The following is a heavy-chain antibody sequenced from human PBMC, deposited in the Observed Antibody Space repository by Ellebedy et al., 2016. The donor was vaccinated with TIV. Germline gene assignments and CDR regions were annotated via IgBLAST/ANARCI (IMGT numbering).Heavy chain of an antibody. D-gene: IGHD2-15*01. CDR3: ARDRRGCTFCDV. J-gene: IGHJ6*02. CDR1: GFTFSSYW. CDR2: INEDGSEK. V-gene: IGHV3-7*03. Sequence: GGSLRLSCAASGFTFSSYWINWVRQAPGKGLEWVATINEDGSEKKYVDSVTGRFSISRDNAKKSLYLQMNSLTADDTAVYYCARDRRGCTFCDVWGQGTSVTVSS.